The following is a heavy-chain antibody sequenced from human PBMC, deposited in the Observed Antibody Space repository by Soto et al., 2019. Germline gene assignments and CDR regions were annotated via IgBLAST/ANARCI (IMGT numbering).Heavy chain of an antibody. CDR2: ISSSSSAI. D-gene: IGHD5-12*01. V-gene: IGHV3-48*02. J-gene: IGHJ5*02. CDR3: AREEYSGYDLSS. Sequence: EVQLVESGGGLVQPGGSLRLSCAASGFTFSSYNMNWVRQAPGKGLEWVSYISSSSSAIDYADSVKGRFNISRDNAKNSLYLQMNSLRDEDTAVYYCAREEYSGYDLSSWGQGTLVTVSS. CDR1: GFTFSSYN.